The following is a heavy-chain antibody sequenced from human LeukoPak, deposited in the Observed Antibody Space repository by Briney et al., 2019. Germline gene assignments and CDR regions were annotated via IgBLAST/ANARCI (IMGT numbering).Heavy chain of an antibody. CDR2: IRYDGSNK. Sequence: GGSLRLSCAASGFTVSSNYMSWVRQAPGKGLEWVASIRYDGSNKYYADSVKGRFTISRDNSKNTLYLQMNSLRAEDTAVYYCAKEKKNYYDSSGYPGYDHWGQGTLVTVSS. D-gene: IGHD3-22*01. CDR3: AKEKKNYYDSSGYPGYDH. V-gene: IGHV3-30*02. CDR1: GFTVSSNY. J-gene: IGHJ4*02.